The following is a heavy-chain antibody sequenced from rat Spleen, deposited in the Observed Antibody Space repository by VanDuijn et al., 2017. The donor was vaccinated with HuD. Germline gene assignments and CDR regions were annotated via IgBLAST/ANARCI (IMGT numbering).Heavy chain of an antibody. CDR2: ISNDGTNT. CDR3: ATAGTRVSRFAY. J-gene: IGHJ3*01. D-gene: IGHD1-4*01. CDR1: GFTFSDYN. V-gene: IGHV5S10*01. Sequence: EVQLVVSGGGLVQPGRSLKLSCAASGFTFSDYNMAWVRQAPTKGLEWVATISNDGTNTYYRDSVKGRFTISRDNAKNTLYLQMDSLRSEDTATYYCATAGTRVSRFAYWGQGTLVTVSS.